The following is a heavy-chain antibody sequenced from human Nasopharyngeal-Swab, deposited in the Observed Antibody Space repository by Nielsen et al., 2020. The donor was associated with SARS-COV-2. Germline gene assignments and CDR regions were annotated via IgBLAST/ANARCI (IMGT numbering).Heavy chain of an antibody. CDR3: SRDLSGRDDL. J-gene: IGHJ4*02. CDR2: ITGNGDTT. V-gene: IGHV3-23*01. D-gene: IGHD3-10*01. Sequence: GESLKISCAASGFTFGSYSMSWLRQAPGKGLEWVSTITGNGDTTYYADSVKGRFTISRDNARNTLYLQLNNLRVEDTAVYYCSRDLSGRDDLWGQGTLVTVSS. CDR1: GFTFGSYS.